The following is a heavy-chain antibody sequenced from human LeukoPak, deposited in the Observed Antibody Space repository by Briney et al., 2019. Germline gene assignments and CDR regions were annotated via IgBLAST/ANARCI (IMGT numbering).Heavy chain of an antibody. J-gene: IGHJ4*02. CDR2: ISSSGSTI. Sequence: GGSLRLSCAASGFTFSDYYMSWIRQAPGKGLEWVSYISSSGSTIFYADSVKGRFTISRGNSKNTLYLQMNSLRAEDTAVYCCAKTPSPYSSSSRGYFDYWGQGTLVTVSS. CDR3: AKTPSPYSSSSRGYFDY. CDR1: GFTFSDYY. D-gene: IGHD6-6*01. V-gene: IGHV3-11*01.